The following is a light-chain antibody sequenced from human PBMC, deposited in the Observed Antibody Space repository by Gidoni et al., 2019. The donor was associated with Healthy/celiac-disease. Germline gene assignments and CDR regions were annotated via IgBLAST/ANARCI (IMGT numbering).Light chain of an antibody. Sequence: DIVMTQYPDSLAVSLGERATINCKSSQSVLYSSNNKNYFAWYQQKPGQPPKLLIYWASTRDSGVPDRFSGSGSGTDFTLTISSLQAEDVAVYYCQQYYSTPPTFGQGTKVEIK. J-gene: IGKJ1*01. CDR2: WAS. V-gene: IGKV4-1*01. CDR3: QQYYSTPPT. CDR1: QSVLYSSNNKNY.